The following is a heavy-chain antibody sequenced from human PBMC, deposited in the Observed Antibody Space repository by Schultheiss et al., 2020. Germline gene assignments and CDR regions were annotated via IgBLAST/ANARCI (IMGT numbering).Heavy chain of an antibody. CDR2: IYTSGST. Sequence: SETLSLTCTVSGGSISSYYWSWIRQPAGKGLEWIGRIYTSGSTNYNPSLKSRVTMSVDTSTNQFSLKLSSVTAADTAVYYCARDEARAPRSSIAARRANYGMDVWGQGSTV. V-gene: IGHV4-4*07. D-gene: IGHD6-6*01. CDR3: ARDEARAPRSSIAARRANYGMDV. J-gene: IGHJ6*02. CDR1: GGSISSYY.